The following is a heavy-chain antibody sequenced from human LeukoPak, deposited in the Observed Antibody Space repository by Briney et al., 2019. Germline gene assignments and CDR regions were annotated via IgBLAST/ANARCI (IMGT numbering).Heavy chain of an antibody. D-gene: IGHD1-26*01. J-gene: IGHJ5*02. CDR2: ISGSGGST. Sequence: PGGSLRLSCAASGFTFSSYAMSWVRQAPGKGLEWVSAISGSGGSTYYADSVKGRFTISRANSKNTLYLQMNSLRAEDTAVYYCAKDVVGATTDNWFDPWGQGTLVTVSS. CDR3: AKDVVGATTDNWFDP. V-gene: IGHV3-23*01. CDR1: GFTFSSYA.